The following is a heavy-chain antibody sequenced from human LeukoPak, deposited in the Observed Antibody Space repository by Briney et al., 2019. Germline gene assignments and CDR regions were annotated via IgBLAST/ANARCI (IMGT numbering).Heavy chain of an antibody. CDR3: ARRGDGYNPPHYYGMDV. CDR2: IIPILGIA. V-gene: IGHV1-69*02. D-gene: IGHD5-24*01. Sequence: SVKVSCKASGYTFTSYYMHWVRQAPGQGLEWMGRIIPILGIANYAQKFQGRVTITADKSTSTAYMELSSLRSEDTAVYYCARRGDGYNPPHYYGMDVWGQGTMVTVSS. CDR1: GYTFTSYY. J-gene: IGHJ6*02.